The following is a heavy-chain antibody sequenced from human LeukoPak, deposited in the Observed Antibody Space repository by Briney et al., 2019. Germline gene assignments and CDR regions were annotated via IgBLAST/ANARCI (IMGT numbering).Heavy chain of an antibody. CDR3: ARDLGGYCSSTSCYNYMDV. CDR2: ISSSSSYI. V-gene: IGHV3-21*01. CDR1: GFTFSSYS. D-gene: IGHD2-2*02. J-gene: IGHJ6*03. Sequence: GGSLRLSCAAPGFTFSSYSMNWVRQAPGKGLEWVSSISSSSSYIYYADSVKGRFTISRDNAKNSLYLQMNSLRAEDTAVYYCARDLGGYCSSTSCYNYMDVWGKGTTVTVSS.